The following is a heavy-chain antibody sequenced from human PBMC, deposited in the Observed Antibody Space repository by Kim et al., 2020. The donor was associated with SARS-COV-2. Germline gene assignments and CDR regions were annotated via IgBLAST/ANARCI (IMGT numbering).Heavy chain of an antibody. CDR2: ISAGGDVT. CDR1: GFRFSNFA. D-gene: IGHD2-2*01. V-gene: IGHV3-23*01. Sequence: GGSLRLSCVASGFRFSNFALSWVRQAPGKGLEWVSGISAGGDVTNYADSVKGRFTVSRDNSKSTLYLQVNTLRAEDTAMFYCAVRAVPAPGEESYLDYWGQEAVVSVS. CDR3: AVRAVPAPGEESYLDY. J-gene: IGHJ4*02.